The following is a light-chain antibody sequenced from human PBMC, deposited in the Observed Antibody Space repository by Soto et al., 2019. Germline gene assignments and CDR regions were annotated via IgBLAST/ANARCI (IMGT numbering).Light chain of an antibody. CDR1: PSNIGAGFD. J-gene: IGLJ2*01. V-gene: IGLV1-40*01. Sequence: QSLLTQPPSVSGAPGQTATISCTGSPSNIGAGFDVHWYQQLPGTAPKVLIYGNSYRPSGVPDRFSASKSGTSASLAITGLQAEDEAEYYCQSYDRSLSGYVVFGGGTKLTVL. CDR2: GNS. CDR3: QSYDRSLSGYVV.